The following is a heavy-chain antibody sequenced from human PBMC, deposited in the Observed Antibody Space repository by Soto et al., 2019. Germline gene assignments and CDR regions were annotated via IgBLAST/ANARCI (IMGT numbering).Heavy chain of an antibody. CDR2: IRGFSPYT. V-gene: IGHV3-21*01. D-gene: IGHD2-15*01. CDR1: GFTFRTYT. J-gene: IGHJ6*02. CDR3: AGDRGYDGHDYYYSAMDV. Sequence: EVQLVESGGGLVKPGGSLRLSCVASGFTFRTYTMNWVRQAPGKGLEWVSGIRGFSPYTFYAESVKGRFTISRDNAKNSLYLKMNSLGVEDTAVYYCAGDRGYDGHDYYYSAMDVWGQGTTVTVSS.